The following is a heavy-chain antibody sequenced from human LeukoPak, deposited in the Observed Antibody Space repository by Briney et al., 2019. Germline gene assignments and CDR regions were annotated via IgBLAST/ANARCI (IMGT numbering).Heavy chain of an antibody. V-gene: IGHV3-30*18. J-gene: IGHJ4*02. Sequence: GRSLRLSCAASGFTFSSYGMHWVRQAPGKGLDWVAVISYDGSNKYYADSVKGRFTISRDNSKNTLYLQMNSLRAEDTAVYYCAKDAMSNSFDYWGQGTLVTVSS. CDR1: GFTFSSYG. CDR2: ISYDGSNK. CDR3: AKDAMSNSFDY. D-gene: IGHD5/OR15-5a*01.